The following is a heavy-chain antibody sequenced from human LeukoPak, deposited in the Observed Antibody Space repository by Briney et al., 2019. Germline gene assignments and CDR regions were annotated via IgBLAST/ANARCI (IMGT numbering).Heavy chain of an antibody. CDR1: GFTFSSYW. J-gene: IGHJ4*02. CDR2: INSDGSST. Sequence: GGSLRLSCAASGFTFSSYWMHWVRQAPGKGLAWVSRINSDGSSTSYADSVKGRFTISRDNAKNTLYLQMNSLRAEDTAVYYCARDPAGHFDYWGQGTLVTVSS. D-gene: IGHD6-13*01. CDR3: ARDPAGHFDY. V-gene: IGHV3-74*01.